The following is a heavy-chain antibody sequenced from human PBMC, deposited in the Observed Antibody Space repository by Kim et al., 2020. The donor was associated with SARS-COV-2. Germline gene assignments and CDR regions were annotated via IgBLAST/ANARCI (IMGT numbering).Heavy chain of an antibody. Sequence: SETLSLTCAVYGGSFSGYYWSWIRQPPGKGLEWIGEINHSGSTNYNPSLKSRVTISVDTSKNQFSLKLSSVTAADTAVYYCARDRGRYSSSLGLLGYWGQGTLVTVSS. CDR3: ARDRGRYSSSLGLLGY. V-gene: IGHV4-34*01. CDR1: GGSFSGYY. D-gene: IGHD6-13*01. J-gene: IGHJ4*02. CDR2: INHSGST.